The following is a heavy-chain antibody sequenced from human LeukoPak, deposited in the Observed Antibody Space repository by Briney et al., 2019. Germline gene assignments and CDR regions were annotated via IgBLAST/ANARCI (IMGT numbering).Heavy chain of an antibody. D-gene: IGHD3-3*01. V-gene: IGHV1-18*01. CDR3: ARDTLRKGYYDFWSGYFPYYYYMDV. CDR2: ISAYNGNT. Sequence: ASVKVSCKASGYTFTSYGISWVRQAPGQGLEWMGWISAYNGNTNYAQKLQGRVTMTTDTSTSTAYMELRSLRSDDTAVYYCARDTLRKGYYDFWSGYFPYYYYMDVWGKGTTVTVSS. CDR1: GYTFTSYG. J-gene: IGHJ6*03.